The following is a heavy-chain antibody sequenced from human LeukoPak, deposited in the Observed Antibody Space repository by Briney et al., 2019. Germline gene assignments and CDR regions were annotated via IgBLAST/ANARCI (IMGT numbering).Heavy chain of an antibody. CDR2: INPSGGST. D-gene: IGHD4-17*01. Sequence: GASVKVSCKASGYTFTSYYMHWVRQAPGQGLEWMGIINPSGGSTSYAQKFQGRVTMTRDTSTSTVYMELSSLRSEDTAVYYCASSSTVTTYRPTFDYWGQGTLVTVSS. V-gene: IGHV1-46*01. CDR1: GYTFTSYY. CDR3: ASSSTVTTYRPTFDY. J-gene: IGHJ4*02.